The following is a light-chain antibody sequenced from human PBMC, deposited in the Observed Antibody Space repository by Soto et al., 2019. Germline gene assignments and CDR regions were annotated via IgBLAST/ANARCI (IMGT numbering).Light chain of an antibody. Sequence: DIQMTQSPSTLSASVGDRVTITCRASQSISNWLAWYQQKPGKAPKLLTSGASSLESGVPSRFSGSGSGTEFTLTISSLQPDDFATYYCQQYDSYSYTFGQGTKLEIK. CDR1: QSISNW. CDR2: GAS. CDR3: QQYDSYSYT. J-gene: IGKJ2*01. V-gene: IGKV1-5*01.